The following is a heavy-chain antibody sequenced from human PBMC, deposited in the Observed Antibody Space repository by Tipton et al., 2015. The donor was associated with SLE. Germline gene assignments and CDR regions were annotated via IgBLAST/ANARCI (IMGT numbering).Heavy chain of an antibody. V-gene: IGHV3-21*01. Sequence: SLRLSCPASGFTFSSYSMNWVRQAPGKGLEWVSSISGSSSYIYYADSVKGRFTISRDNAKNSLYLQMNSLRAEDTAVYYCARGVLWFGELYAFDIWGQGTMVTVSS. J-gene: IGHJ3*02. D-gene: IGHD3-10*01. CDR2: ISGSSSYI. CDR1: GFTFSSYS. CDR3: ARGVLWFGELYAFDI.